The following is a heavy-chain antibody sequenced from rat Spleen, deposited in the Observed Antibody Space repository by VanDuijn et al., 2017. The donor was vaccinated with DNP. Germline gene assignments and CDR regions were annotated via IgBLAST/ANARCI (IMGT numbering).Heavy chain of an antibody. Sequence: EVQLQESGPGLVKPSQSLSLTCSVTDYSITSSYRWNWIRKFPGNKLEWMGSINSAGNTNYNPSLKSRISITRDTSKNQFFLQVNSVTTEDTATDYCARWPGYNPPYAMDAWGQGTSVTVSS. D-gene: IGHD1-4*01. CDR1: DYSITSSYR. J-gene: IGHJ4*01. CDR2: INSAGNT. CDR3: ARWPGYNPPYAMDA. V-gene: IGHV3-3*01.